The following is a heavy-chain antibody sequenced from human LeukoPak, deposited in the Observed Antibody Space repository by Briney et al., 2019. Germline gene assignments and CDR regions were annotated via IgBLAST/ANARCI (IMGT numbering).Heavy chain of an antibody. CDR1: GYTFTSYY. CDR3: ARGPRSYYYDSSGHRFDY. J-gene: IGHJ4*02. D-gene: IGHD3-22*01. V-gene: IGHV1-46*01. CDR2: INPSGGST. Sequence: ASVKVSCKASGYTFTSYYMHWVRQAPGEGLEWMGIINPSGGSTTYAQKFQGRVTMTRDMSTSTVYMDLSSLRSEDTAVYYCARGPRSYYYDSSGHRFDYWGQGTLVTVSS.